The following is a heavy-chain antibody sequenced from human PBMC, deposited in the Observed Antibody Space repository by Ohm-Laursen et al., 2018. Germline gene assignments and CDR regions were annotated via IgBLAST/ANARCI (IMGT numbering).Heavy chain of an antibody. D-gene: IGHD3-10*01. Sequence: SLRLSCSATGFTFSSYAMSWVRQAPGKGLEWVSDISGSGGSTYYADSVKGRFTISRDNSKNTLYLQMNSLRAEDTAVYYCAKDSPYYYGSGSNFDYWGQGTLVTVSS. CDR3: AKDSPYYYGSGSNFDY. J-gene: IGHJ4*02. V-gene: IGHV3-23*01. CDR2: ISGSGGST. CDR1: GFTFSSYA.